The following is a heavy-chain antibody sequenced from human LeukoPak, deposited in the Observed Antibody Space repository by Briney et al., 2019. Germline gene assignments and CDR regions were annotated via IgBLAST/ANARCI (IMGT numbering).Heavy chain of an antibody. Sequence: ASVKVSCKASGYTFTSYGISWVRQAPGQGLEWMGWISAYNGSTNYAQKLQGRVTMTTDTSTSTAYMELRSLRSDDTAVYYCARDRSLLWFGELSEGFDYWGQGTLVTVSS. V-gene: IGHV1-18*01. D-gene: IGHD3-10*01. CDR1: GYTFTSYG. CDR3: ARDRSLLWFGELSEGFDY. CDR2: ISAYNGST. J-gene: IGHJ4*02.